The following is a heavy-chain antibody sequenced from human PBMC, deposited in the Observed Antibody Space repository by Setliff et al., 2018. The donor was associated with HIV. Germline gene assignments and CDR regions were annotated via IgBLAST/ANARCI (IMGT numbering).Heavy chain of an antibody. V-gene: IGHV1-46*01. CDR1: GYMFTDYY. Sequence: GASVKVSCKASGYMFTDYYIHWVRQAPGQGLEWMGVINPSSGGTHYAQKFQGRVTMARDTSTTTVYMDLSSLTSEDTAVYFCVRDRGDATIFSWGHYFDYWGPGTQVTVSS. J-gene: IGHJ4*02. CDR3: VRDRGDATIFSWGHYFDY. CDR2: INPSSGGT. D-gene: IGHD3-3*01.